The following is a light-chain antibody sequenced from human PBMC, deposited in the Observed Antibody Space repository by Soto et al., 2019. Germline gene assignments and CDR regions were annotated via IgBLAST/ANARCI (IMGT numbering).Light chain of an antibody. J-gene: IGKJ1*01. Sequence: EIVLTQSPGTRSRSPGERATRSCRASQSVSNNYLAWYQQKPGQAPRLLIYGASNRATRIPDTSSGRGSGTAFNLTISSLAPEHVEVYYCKTYGSSGTFGQGTKVDIK. CDR3: KTYGSSGT. CDR2: GAS. V-gene: IGKV3-20*01. CDR1: QSVSNNY.